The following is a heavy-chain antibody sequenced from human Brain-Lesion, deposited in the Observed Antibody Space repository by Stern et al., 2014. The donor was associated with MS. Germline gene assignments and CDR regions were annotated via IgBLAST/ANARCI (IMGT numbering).Heavy chain of an antibody. Sequence: EVQLVESGGGLEQPGGSLRVSCAASGFSFSTYAMHWVRQTPGKGLQWVAVISGRGGTTYYAATVKGRVTISRHTSKNTLYLPMDSLRTDDTAVYYCAKWPHHIAVAGTRYFQHWGQGTLVTVSS. CDR1: GFSFSTYA. CDR3: AKWPHHIAVAGTRYFQH. V-gene: IGHV3-23*04. J-gene: IGHJ1*01. CDR2: ISGRGGTT. D-gene: IGHD6-19*01.